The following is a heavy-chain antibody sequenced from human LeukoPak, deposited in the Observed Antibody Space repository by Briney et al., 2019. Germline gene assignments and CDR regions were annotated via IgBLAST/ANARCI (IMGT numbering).Heavy chain of an antibody. CDR3: ATTTIRLGY. CDR1: GGSISSSSYY. Sequence: SGTLSLTCTVSGGSISSSSYYWAWIRQPPGKGLEWIGSIHYSGSTYYNPSLQSLVTISIDTSKNQFSLKLSSVTAADTAVYYCATTTIRLGYWGQGTLATVSS. J-gene: IGHJ4*02. V-gene: IGHV4-39*07. D-gene: IGHD1-26*01. CDR2: IHYSGST.